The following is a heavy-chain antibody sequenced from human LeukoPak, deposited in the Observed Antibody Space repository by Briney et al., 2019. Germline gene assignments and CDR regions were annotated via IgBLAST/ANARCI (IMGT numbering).Heavy chain of an antibody. CDR2: IIPILGIA. V-gene: IGHV1-69*04. CDR3: ATTGDYYGSGSFGY. Sequence: ASVKVSCKASGGTFSSYAISWVRQAPGQGLEWMGRIIPILGIANYAQKFQGRVTITADKSTSTAYMELSSLRSEDKAVYYCATTGDYYGSGSFGYWGQGTLVTVSS. J-gene: IGHJ4*02. D-gene: IGHD3-10*01. CDR1: GGTFSSYA.